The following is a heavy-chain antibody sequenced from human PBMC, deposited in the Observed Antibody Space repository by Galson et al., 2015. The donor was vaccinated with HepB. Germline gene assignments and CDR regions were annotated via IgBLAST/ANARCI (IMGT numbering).Heavy chain of an antibody. CDR2: INAGNGNT. J-gene: IGHJ6*02. Sequence: SVKVSCKASGYTFTSYAMHWVRQAPGQRLEWMGWINAGNGNTKYSQKFQGRVTITRDTSASTAYMELSSLRSEDTAVYYCARVEMATTPYYYYGMDVWGQGTTVTVSS. CDR1: GYTFTSYA. V-gene: IGHV1-3*01. CDR3: ARVEMATTPYYYYGMDV. D-gene: IGHD5-24*01.